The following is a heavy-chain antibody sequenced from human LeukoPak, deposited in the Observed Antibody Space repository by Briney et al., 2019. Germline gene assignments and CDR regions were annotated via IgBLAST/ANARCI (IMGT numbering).Heavy chain of an antibody. CDR2: IRYDGSNR. D-gene: IGHD2-2*01. V-gene: IGHV3-30*02. CDR3: AKDAQLLLCYFDY. CDR1: GFTFSDYG. J-gene: IGHJ4*02. Sequence: GGSLRLSCAASGFTFSDYGMHWVRQAPGKGLGWVAFIRYDGSNRNYADSVKGRFTVSRDNSKNTLYLQMNSLRAEDTAVYYCAKDAQLLLCYFDYWGQGTLVTVSS.